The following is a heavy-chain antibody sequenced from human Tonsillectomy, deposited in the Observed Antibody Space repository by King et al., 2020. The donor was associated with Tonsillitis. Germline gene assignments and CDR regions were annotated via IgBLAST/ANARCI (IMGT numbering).Heavy chain of an antibody. D-gene: IGHD2-21*02. CDR1: GGTFSSYA. J-gene: IGHJ6*02. V-gene: IGHV1-69*01. CDR2: IIPIFGTA. Sequence: QLVQSGAEVKKPGSSVKVSCKASGGTFSSYAISWVRQAPGQGLEWMGGIIPIFGTANYAQKFQGRVTITADESTSTAYMELSSLRSEDTAVYYCARTVFNCGGDCYSRSPYYYYGMDVWGQGTTVTVSS. CDR3: ARTVFNCGGDCYSRSPYYYYGMDV.